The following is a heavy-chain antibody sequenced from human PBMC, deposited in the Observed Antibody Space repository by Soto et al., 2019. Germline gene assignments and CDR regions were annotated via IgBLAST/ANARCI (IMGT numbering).Heavy chain of an antibody. CDR3: ARVGTSLEYFDY. Sequence: QVQLVQSGAEVKKPGSSVKVSCKASGGTFSSYAISWVRQAPGQGLEWMGGIIPIFGTANYAQKFQGRVTITADESTSTAYRELSRLRSEDTAVYYCARVGTSLEYFDYWGQGTLVTVSS. D-gene: IGHD1-1*01. V-gene: IGHV1-69*01. J-gene: IGHJ4*02. CDR2: IIPIFGTA. CDR1: GGTFSSYA.